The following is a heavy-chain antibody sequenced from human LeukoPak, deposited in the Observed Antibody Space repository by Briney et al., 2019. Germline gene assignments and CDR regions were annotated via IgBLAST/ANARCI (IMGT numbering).Heavy chain of an antibody. CDR2: ISSSGSTI. V-gene: IGHV3-48*03. CDR1: GFTFSSYE. CDR3: AREGGGYSSGWYRYFDY. Sequence: GESLRLSCAASGFTFSSYEMNWVRQAPGKGLEWVSYISSSGSTIYYADSVKGRFTISRDNAKNSLYLQMNSLRAEDTAVYYCAREGGGYSSGWYRYFDYWGQGTLVTVSS. J-gene: IGHJ4*02. D-gene: IGHD6-19*01.